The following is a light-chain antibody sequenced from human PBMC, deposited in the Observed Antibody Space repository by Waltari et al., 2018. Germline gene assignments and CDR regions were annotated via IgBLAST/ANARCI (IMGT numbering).Light chain of an antibody. V-gene: IGKV3D-15*01. Sequence: EIVITQSPATLSVSPGDRATLSCRASQTISSNLAWYKQRPGQAPRLLIYGASNRATGIPARFSGTGSGTEFTLTISSLQSGDFAVYYCQQYNNWPPLFTVGPGTEVDMK. CDR2: GAS. CDR3: QQYNNWPPLFT. J-gene: IGKJ3*01. CDR1: QTISSN.